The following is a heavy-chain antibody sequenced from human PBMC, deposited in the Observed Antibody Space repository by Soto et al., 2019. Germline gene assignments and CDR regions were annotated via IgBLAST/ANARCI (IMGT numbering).Heavy chain of an antibody. CDR1: GGSIRSSNW. Sequence: SETLSLTCAVSGGSIRSSNWWSRVRQPPGQGQEWIGEIYHSGSTNYNPSLKSRVTLSVDRSKNHFSLKLSSVTAADTAVYYCARVSGSYYYGMDVWGQGTTVT. J-gene: IGHJ6*02. V-gene: IGHV4-4*02. CDR3: ARVSGSYYYGMDV. CDR2: IYHSGST. D-gene: IGHD1-26*01.